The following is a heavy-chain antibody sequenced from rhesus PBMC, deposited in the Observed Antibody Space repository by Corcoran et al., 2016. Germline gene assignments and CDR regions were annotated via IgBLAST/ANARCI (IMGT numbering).Heavy chain of an antibody. J-gene: IGHJ3*01. CDR1: GFTFSSYG. D-gene: IGHD2-15*01. CDR3: ARDLKCSSTYCSSSGAFDF. Sequence: EVQPVETGGGLAQPGGSLKLSCAASGFTFSSYGMSWVRQAPGKGLDWFGRIKNKADGRTDTYAEYVKGRFTISRDDSKNTLYLQMHSLRSEDTAVYYCARDLKCSSTYCSSSGAFDFWGQGLRVTVSS. CDR2: IKNKADGRTD. V-gene: IGHV3-16*02.